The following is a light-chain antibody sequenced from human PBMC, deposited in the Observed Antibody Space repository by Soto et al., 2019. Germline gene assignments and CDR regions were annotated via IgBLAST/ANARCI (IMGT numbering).Light chain of an antibody. J-gene: IGKJ1*01. Sequence: ELVFTQSPRTLSLSAGERAPLSCRASQSVSSSYLAWYQQKPGQAPRLLIYGASSRATGIPDRFSGSGSGTDFTLTISRLEPEDFAVYYCQQYGSSSWTFGQGTKVDIK. CDR3: QQYGSSSWT. CDR1: QSVSSSY. V-gene: IGKV3-20*01. CDR2: GAS.